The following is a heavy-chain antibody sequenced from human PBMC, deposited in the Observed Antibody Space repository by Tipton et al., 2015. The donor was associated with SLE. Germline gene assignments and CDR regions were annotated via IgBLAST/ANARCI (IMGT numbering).Heavy chain of an antibody. Sequence: SLRLSCAGSGFTFSFYTMHWVRQAPGKGLEWVAVISYDGNKQYYADSVKGRFTISRDNSEDTLYLKMNTLRVEDTAVYYCATENTVFAEVLHGMDVWGQGTTVTVSS. CDR3: ATENTVFAEVLHGMDV. D-gene: IGHD3-3*01. J-gene: IGHJ6*02. CDR2: ISYDGNKQ. CDR1: GFTFSFYT. V-gene: IGHV3-30-3*01.